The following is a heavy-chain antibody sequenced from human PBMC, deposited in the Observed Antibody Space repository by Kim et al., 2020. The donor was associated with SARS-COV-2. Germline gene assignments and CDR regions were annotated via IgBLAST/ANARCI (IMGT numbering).Heavy chain of an antibody. J-gene: IGHJ6*02. D-gene: IGHD3-3*01. CDR1: GFTFSSYG. CDR2: IWYDGSNK. CDR3: ARDQRFLEWRDYYYYYGMDV. V-gene: IGHV3-33*01. Sequence: GGSLRLSCAASGFTFSSYGMHWVRQAPGKGLEWVAVIWYDGSNKYYADSVKGRFTISRDNSKNTLYLQMNSLRAEDTAVYYCARDQRFLEWRDYYYYYGMDVWGQGTTVTVSS.